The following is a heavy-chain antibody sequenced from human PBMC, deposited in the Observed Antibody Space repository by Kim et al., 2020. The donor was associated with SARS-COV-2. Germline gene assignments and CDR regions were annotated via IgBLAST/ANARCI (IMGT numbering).Heavy chain of an antibody. CDR3: ARGLPRFDVGATTPLVY. D-gene: IGHD1-26*01. CDR1: GGSFSGYY. CDR2: INHSGST. V-gene: IGHV4-34*01. Sequence: SETLSLTCAVYGGSFSGYYWSWIHQPPGKGLEWIGEINHSGSTNYNPSLKSRVTISVDTSKNQFSLKLSSVTAADTAVYYCARGLPRFDVGATTPLVYWGQGTLVTVSS. J-gene: IGHJ4*02.